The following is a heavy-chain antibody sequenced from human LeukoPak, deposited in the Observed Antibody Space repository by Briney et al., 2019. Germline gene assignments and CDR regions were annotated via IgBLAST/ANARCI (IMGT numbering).Heavy chain of an antibody. V-gene: IGHV3-23*01. CDR1: GFTFSSYA. D-gene: IGHD3-22*01. J-gene: IGHJ3*02. CDR2: ISGSGGST. Sequence: PGGSLRLSCAASGFTFSSYAMSWVRQAPGKGLEWVSAISGSGGSTYYADSVKGRFTISRDNAKNSLYLQMNSLRAEDTAVYYCATDVHYDSSGYYYADAFDIWGQGTMVTVSS. CDR3: ATDVHYDSSGYYYADAFDI.